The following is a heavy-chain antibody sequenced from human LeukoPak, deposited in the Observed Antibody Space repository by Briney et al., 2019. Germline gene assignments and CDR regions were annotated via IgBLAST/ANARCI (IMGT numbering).Heavy chain of an antibody. D-gene: IGHD6-13*01. V-gene: IGHV3-30*18. CDR2: ISYDGSNK. J-gene: IGHJ6*02. CDR3: ANLVAAAGTTNYYYYYGMDV. CDR1: GFTFSSYG. Sequence: GGSLTLSCAASGFTFSSYGMHWVRQPPGKGLEWVAVISYDGSNKYYADSVKGRFTISRDNSKNTLYLQMNSLRAEDTAVYYCANLVAAAGTTNYYYYYGMDVWGQGTTVTVSS.